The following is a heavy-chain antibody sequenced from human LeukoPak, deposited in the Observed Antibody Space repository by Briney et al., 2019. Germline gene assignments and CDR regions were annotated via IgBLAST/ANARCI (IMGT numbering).Heavy chain of an antibody. CDR3: AKQSAGSAAWYSLHYDF. J-gene: IGHJ4*02. CDR2: VDGGGGGT. CDR1: GFTFTNYW. V-gene: IGHV3-23*01. D-gene: IGHD6-13*01. Sequence: GGSLRLSCAASGFTFTNYWMHWVRQAPGMGLVWVSSVDGGGGGTYYADSVKGRFTISRDNSKDTLYLQMNGLRAEDTAVYFCAKQSAGSAAWYSLHYDFWGQGTLVTVSS.